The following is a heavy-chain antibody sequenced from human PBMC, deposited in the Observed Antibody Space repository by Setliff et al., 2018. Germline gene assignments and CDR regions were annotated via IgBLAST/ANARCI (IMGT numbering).Heavy chain of an antibody. Sequence: PGGSLRLSCAASGFSFSSYSMNWVRQAPGKGLEWVSFISSSSVYINYADSVKGRFTISRDNAKNSLYLQMNSLRAEDTAVYYCARLQFYSSGWYRDDYWGQGTLVTVSS. CDR1: GFSFSSYS. CDR2: ISSSSVYI. J-gene: IGHJ4*02. V-gene: IGHV3-21*05. CDR3: ARLQFYSSGWYRDDY. D-gene: IGHD6-19*01.